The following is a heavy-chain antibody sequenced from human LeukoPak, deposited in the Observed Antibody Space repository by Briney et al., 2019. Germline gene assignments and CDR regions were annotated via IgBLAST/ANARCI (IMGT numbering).Heavy chain of an antibody. V-gene: IGHV4-61*02. CDR2: IWADGAP. J-gene: IGHJ4*02. Sequence: SETLSLTCTVSGGSISSGNYYWSWIRQPAGKGLEWIGRIWADGAPTYRPSLKSRVTISVDTSKNQFSLKLSSVTPADTAVYYCARQVYSSSWSYYFDYWGQGILVTVSS. CDR3: ARQVYSSSWSYYFDY. D-gene: IGHD6-13*01. CDR1: GGSISSGNYY.